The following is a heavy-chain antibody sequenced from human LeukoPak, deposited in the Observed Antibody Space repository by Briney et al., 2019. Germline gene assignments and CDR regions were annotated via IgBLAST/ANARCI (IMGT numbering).Heavy chain of an antibody. CDR3: ARTAPGIAAVYYYYYYGMDV. D-gene: IGHD6-13*01. CDR2: ISAYNGNT. Sequence: ASVKVSCKASGYTFTSYDISWVRQAPGQGLEWMGWISAYNGNTNYAQKLQGRVTMTTDTSTSTAYMELRSLRSDDTAVYYCARTAPGIAAVYYYYYYGMDVWGQGTTVTVSS. V-gene: IGHV1-18*01. J-gene: IGHJ6*02. CDR1: GYTFTSYD.